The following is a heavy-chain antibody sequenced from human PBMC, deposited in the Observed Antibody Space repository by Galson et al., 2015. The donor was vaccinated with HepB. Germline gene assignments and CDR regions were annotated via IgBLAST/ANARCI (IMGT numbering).Heavy chain of an antibody. D-gene: IGHD4-11*01. CDR3: AKDFGHYI. J-gene: IGHJ4*02. Sequence: SLRLSCAASGFTFSDYWMTWVRQAPGKGLEWVANIKQDGSEKHYVDSVKGRFTISRDNAKNSLYLQMNGLRAEDTAVYYCAKDFGHYIWGQGALITVSP. CDR1: GFTFSDYW. CDR2: IKQDGSEK. V-gene: IGHV3-7*01.